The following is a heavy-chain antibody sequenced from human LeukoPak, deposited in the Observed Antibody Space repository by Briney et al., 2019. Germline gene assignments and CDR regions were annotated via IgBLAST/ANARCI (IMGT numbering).Heavy chain of an antibody. J-gene: IGHJ3*02. Sequence: GGSLRLSCAASGFTFSSYSMNWVRQAPGKGLEWVSSISSSSSYIYYADSVKGRFTISRDNAKNSLYLQMNSLRAEDTAVYYCARAGIAVPDAFDIWGQGTMVTVSS. V-gene: IGHV3-21*04. D-gene: IGHD6-19*01. CDR3: ARAGIAVPDAFDI. CDR2: ISSSSSYI. CDR1: GFTFSSYS.